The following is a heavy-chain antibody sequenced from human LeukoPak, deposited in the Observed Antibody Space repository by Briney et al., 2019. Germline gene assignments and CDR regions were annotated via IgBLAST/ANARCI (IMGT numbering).Heavy chain of an antibody. J-gene: IGHJ4*02. D-gene: IGHD2-2*01. CDR1: GFTFDDYA. CDR2: ISWNSGSI. V-gene: IGHV3-9*03. CDR3: AKARYCSSTSCYWDY. Sequence: PGRSLRLSCAAYGFTFDDYAMHWVRQAPGKGLEWVSGISWNSGSIGYADSVKGRFTISRDNAKNSLYLQMNSLRAEDMASYYCAKARYCSSTSCYWDYWGQGTLVTVSS.